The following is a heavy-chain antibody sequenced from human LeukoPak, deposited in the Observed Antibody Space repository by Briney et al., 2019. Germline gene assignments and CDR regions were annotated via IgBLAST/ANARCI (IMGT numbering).Heavy chain of an antibody. V-gene: IGHV4-59*01. CDR1: GGSISSYY. J-gene: IGHJ4*02. D-gene: IGHD3-3*01. CDR2: IYYSGST. Sequence: SETLSLTCTVSGGSISSYYWSWIRQSPGKGLEWIGYIYYSGSTYYNPSLKSRVTISIDTSKNQFSLKLSSVTAADTAVYYCARDRSWRSGYYGYFDYWGQGTLVTVS. CDR3: ARDRSWRSGYYGYFDY.